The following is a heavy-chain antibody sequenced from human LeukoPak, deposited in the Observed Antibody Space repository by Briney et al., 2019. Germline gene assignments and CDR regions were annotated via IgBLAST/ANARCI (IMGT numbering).Heavy chain of an antibody. CDR3: ARVNDYVWGSYRLAWFDP. Sequence: SETLSLTCTVSGGSISSYYWSWIRQPAGKGLEWIGRIYTSGSTNYNPSPKSRVTISVDTSRNQFSLKLSSVTAADTAVYYCARVNDYVWGSYRLAWFDPWGQGTLVTVSS. CDR2: IYTSGST. CDR1: GGSISSYY. J-gene: IGHJ5*02. V-gene: IGHV4-4*07. D-gene: IGHD3-16*02.